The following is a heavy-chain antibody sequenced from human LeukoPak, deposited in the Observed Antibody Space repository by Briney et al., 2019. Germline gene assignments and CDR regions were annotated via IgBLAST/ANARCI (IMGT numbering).Heavy chain of an antibody. Sequence: SETLPLTCAVSADSFSSHYWSWIRQPPGKGLEWIGYISYIGSTNYNPSLKSRVTISIDTSKNQFSLKLSSVTAADTAVYYSARDLITVTKGFDIWGQGTMVSVSS. CDR3: ARDLITVTKGFDI. D-gene: IGHD4-17*01. CDR1: ADSFSSHY. V-gene: IGHV4-59*11. CDR2: ISYIGST. J-gene: IGHJ3*02.